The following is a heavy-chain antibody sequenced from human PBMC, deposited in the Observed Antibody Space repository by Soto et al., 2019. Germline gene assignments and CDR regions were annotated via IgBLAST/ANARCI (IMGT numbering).Heavy chain of an antibody. Sequence: RASVKVSCKASGYTFTGYYMHWVRQAPGQGLEWMGWINPNSGGTNYAQKFQGRVTMTRDTSISTAYMELSRLRSDDTAVYYCARGATPVVAATSNWFDPWGQGTLVTVSS. CDR2: INPNSGGT. V-gene: IGHV1-2*02. J-gene: IGHJ5*02. D-gene: IGHD2-15*01. CDR1: GYTFTGYY. CDR3: ARGATPVVAATSNWFDP.